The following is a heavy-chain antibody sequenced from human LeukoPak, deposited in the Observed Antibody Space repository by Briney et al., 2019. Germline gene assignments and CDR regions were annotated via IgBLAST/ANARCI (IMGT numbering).Heavy chain of an antibody. CDR2: IYHSGST. Sequence: SETLSLTCTVSGYSISSGYYWGWIRQPPGKGLEWIGSIYHSGSTYYNPSLKSRVTISVDTSKNQFSLKLSSVTAADTAVYYCARSRGVRGVIITSYFDYWGQGTLVTVSS. CDR3: ARSRGVRGVIITSYFDY. J-gene: IGHJ4*02. D-gene: IGHD3-10*01. CDR1: GYSISSGYY. V-gene: IGHV4-38-2*02.